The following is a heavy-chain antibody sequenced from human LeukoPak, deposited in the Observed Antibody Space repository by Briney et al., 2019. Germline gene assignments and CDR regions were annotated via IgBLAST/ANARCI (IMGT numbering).Heavy chain of an antibody. Sequence: GGSLRLSCAASGFTFSSYAMSWVRQAPGKGLEWVSAISGSGGSTYYADSVKGRFTISRDNSKNTLYLQMNSLRAEDTAVYYCAKEGRDFWSGYSYYFDYWGQGTLVTVSS. CDR3: AKEGRDFWSGYSYYFDY. J-gene: IGHJ4*02. CDR1: GFTFSSYA. CDR2: ISGSGGST. V-gene: IGHV3-23*01. D-gene: IGHD3-3*01.